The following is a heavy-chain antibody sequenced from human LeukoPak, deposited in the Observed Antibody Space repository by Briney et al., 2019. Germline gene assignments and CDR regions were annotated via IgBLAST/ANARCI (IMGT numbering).Heavy chain of an antibody. CDR2: IYSGGST. Sequence: GGSLRLSCAASGFTVSSNYMSWVRQVPGKGLEWVSVIYSGGSTYYADSVKGRFTISRDNSKNTLYLQMNSLRAEDTAVYYCARDQHSSSWYGYWGQGTLVTVSS. CDR3: ARDQHSSSWYGY. CDR1: GFTVSSNY. D-gene: IGHD6-13*01. J-gene: IGHJ4*02. V-gene: IGHV3-66*01.